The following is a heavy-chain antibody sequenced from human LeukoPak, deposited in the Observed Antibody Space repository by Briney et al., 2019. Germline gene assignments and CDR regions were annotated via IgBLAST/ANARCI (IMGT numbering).Heavy chain of an antibody. CDR3: ARGSVIAVAGTGLYY. CDR2: IYYSGST. Sequence: KPSETLSLTCTVSGGSISSYYWSWIRQPPGKGLEWIGYIYYSGSTNYNPSLKSRVTISVDTSKNQFSLKLSSVTAADTAVYYCARGSVIAVAGTGLYYWGQGTLVTVSS. V-gene: IGHV4-59*01. CDR1: GGSISSYY. D-gene: IGHD6-19*01. J-gene: IGHJ4*02.